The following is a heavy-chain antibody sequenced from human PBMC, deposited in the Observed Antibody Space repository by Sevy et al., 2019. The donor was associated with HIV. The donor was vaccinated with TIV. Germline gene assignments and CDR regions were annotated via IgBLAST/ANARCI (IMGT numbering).Heavy chain of an antibody. D-gene: IGHD3-16*01. CDR2: INHSGSA. CDR1: GGSFSAYY. V-gene: IGHV4-34*01. CDR3: AWPGGDL. Sequence: SETLSLTCAVYGGSFSAYYRSWIRQAPGQGLEWIGDINHSGSANYNPSLKSRVTISVDTTKSQFSLKLSSVTAADTAVYYCAWPGGDLWGRGTLVTVSS. J-gene: IGHJ4*02.